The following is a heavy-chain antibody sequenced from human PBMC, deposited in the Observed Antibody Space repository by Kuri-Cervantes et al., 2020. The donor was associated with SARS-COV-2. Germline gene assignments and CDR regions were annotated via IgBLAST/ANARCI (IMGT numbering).Heavy chain of an antibody. CDR1: GFTFSSYA. CDR2: ISSNGGIT. CDR3: ARGGSWYYNYMDV. Sequence: GGSLRLSCAASGFTFSSYAMHWVRQAPGKGLEYVSAISSNGGITYYANSVKGRFTISRDNSKNTLYLQMNSLRAEDTAVYYCARGGSWYYNYMDVWGKGTMVTVSS. J-gene: IGHJ6*03. V-gene: IGHV3-64*01. D-gene: IGHD6-13*01.